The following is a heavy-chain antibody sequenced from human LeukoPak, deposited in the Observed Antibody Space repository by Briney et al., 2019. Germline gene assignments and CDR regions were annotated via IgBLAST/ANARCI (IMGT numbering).Heavy chain of an antibody. CDR2: MNPNSGDT. V-gene: IGHV1-8*03. J-gene: IGHJ6*03. Sequence: GASVKVSCKASGYTFTSYDINWGRHAPGQGLGWMWWMNPNSGDTGNAEKFQGRATNTRNTSISTAYMKLSSLRSEDTSVYYCARGASGNFWSGYYFGYYYYSMDIWGKGTTVTVSS. CDR1: GYTFTSYD. D-gene: IGHD3-3*01. CDR3: ARGASGNFWSGYYFGYYYYSMDI.